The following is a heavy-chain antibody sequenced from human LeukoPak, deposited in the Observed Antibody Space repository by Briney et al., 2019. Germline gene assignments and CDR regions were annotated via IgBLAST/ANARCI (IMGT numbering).Heavy chain of an antibody. CDR3: ARVRNNDY. V-gene: IGHV3-48*03. D-gene: IGHD2/OR15-2a*01. J-gene: IGHJ4*02. Sequence: PGRSLRLSCAASGLTFSSYGMSWVRQAPGRGLEWVSAISTTGGTTYYADSVKGRFTISRDNAKNSLYLQMNSLGAEDTAVYYCARVRNNDYWGQGTLVTVSS. CDR1: GLTFSSYG. CDR2: ISTTGGTT.